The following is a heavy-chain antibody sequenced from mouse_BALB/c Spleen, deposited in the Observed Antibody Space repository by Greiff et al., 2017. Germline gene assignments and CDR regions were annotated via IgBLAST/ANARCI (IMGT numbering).Heavy chain of an antibody. Sequence: EVKLQESGPGLVKPSQSLSLTCTVTGYSITSDYAWNWIRQFPGNKLEWMGYISYSGSTSYNPSLKSRISITRDTSKNQFFLQLNSVTTEDTATYYCASTTVSYYYAMDYWGQGTSVTVSS. CDR3: ASTTVSYYYAMDY. CDR1: GYSITSDYA. J-gene: IGHJ4*01. V-gene: IGHV3-2*02. D-gene: IGHD1-1*01. CDR2: ISYSGST.